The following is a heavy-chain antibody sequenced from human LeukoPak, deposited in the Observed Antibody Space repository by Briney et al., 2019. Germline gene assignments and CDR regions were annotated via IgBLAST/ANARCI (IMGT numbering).Heavy chain of an antibody. CDR2: IYHGEST. D-gene: IGHD3-22*01. CDR1: GDSVTSSTYY. J-gene: IGHJ4*02. V-gene: IGHV4-39*01. Sequence: SETLSLTCTVSGDSVTSSTYYWGWIRQPPGKGLEWIGTIYHGESTYYNPSLKSRVTISADTSKNQFSLKLTSVTAADTAVYYCARQGDGNGYSTLDYWGPGTLVTVSS. CDR3: ARQGDGNGYSTLDY.